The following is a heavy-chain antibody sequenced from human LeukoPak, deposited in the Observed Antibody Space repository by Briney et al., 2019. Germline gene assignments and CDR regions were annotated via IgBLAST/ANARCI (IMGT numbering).Heavy chain of an antibody. CDR2: ISNNGGYT. Sequence: GRSLRPSCAASGFTFSSYAMHWVRQAPGKGLEWVSAISNNGGYTYYADSVQGRFTISRDNSKSTLCLQMNSLRAEDTAVYYCAKQLGYCSDGSCYFPYWGQGTLVTVSS. J-gene: IGHJ4*02. V-gene: IGHV3-23*01. CDR1: GFTFSSYA. D-gene: IGHD2-15*01. CDR3: AKQLGYCSDGSCYFPY.